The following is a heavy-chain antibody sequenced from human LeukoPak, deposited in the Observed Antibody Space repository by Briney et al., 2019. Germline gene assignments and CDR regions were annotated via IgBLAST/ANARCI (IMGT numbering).Heavy chain of an antibody. J-gene: IGHJ4*02. CDR2: IIPIFGTA. D-gene: IGHD1-26*01. CDR3: ARAVGAAIYFDY. V-gene: IGHV1-69*01. Sequence: SVKVSCKASGGTFSSYAISWVRQAPGQGLEWMGGIIPIFGTANYTQKFQGRVTITADESTSTAYMELSSLRSEDTAVYYCARAVGAAIYFDYWGQGTLVTVSS. CDR1: GGTFSSYA.